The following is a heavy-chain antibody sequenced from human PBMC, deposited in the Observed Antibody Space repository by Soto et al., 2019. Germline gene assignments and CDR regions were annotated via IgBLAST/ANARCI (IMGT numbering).Heavy chain of an antibody. CDR1: GFTVSSNY. D-gene: IGHD4-4*01. J-gene: IGHJ6*03. Sequence: GGSLRLSCAASGFTVSSNYMSWVRQAPGKGLEWVSVIYSGGSTYYADSVKGRFTISRDNSKNTLYLQMNSLRAEDTAVYYCARDGYYSNLGTPHYYYYYMDVWGKGTTVTVSS. V-gene: IGHV3-66*01. CDR2: IYSGGST. CDR3: ARDGYYSNLGTPHYYYYYMDV.